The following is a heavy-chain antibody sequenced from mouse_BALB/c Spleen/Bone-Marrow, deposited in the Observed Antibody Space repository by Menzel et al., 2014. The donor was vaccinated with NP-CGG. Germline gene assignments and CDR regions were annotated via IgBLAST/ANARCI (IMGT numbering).Heavy chain of an antibody. Sequence: QVQLKQSGPGLVAPSQSLSVTCTVSGFSITSYGVSWVRQPPGKGLEWLGVIWGDGSTNYHSALKSRLTINKDNSKSQVFLKLNSLQTDDTATYYCVNGYDGYAMDYWGQGTSVTVSS. CDR1: GFSITSYG. J-gene: IGHJ4*01. V-gene: IGHV2-3*01. CDR2: IWGDGST. CDR3: VNGYDGYAMDY. D-gene: IGHD2-2*01.